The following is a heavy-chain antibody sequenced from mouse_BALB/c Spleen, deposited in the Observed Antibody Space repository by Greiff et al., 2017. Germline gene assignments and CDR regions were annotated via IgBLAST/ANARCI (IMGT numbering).Heavy chain of an antibody. J-gene: IGHJ3*01. CDR2: IYPYNGGT. V-gene: IGHV1S29*02. D-gene: IGHD2-4*01. CDR1: GYTFTDYN. Sequence: VQLQQSGPELVKPGASVKISCKASGYTFTDYNMHWVKQSHGKSLEWIGYIYPYNGGTGYNQKFKSKATLTVDNSSSTAYMELRSLTSEDSAVYYCARGGLRQGGRGLAYWGQGTLVTVSA. CDR3: ARGGLRQGGRGLAY.